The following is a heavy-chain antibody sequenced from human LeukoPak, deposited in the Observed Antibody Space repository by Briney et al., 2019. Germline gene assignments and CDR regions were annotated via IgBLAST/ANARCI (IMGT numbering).Heavy chain of an antibody. Sequence: ETLSLTCTVSGYSISSGYYWGWIRQPPGKGLEWVSSISSSSSYIYYADSVKGRFTISRDNAKNSLYLQMNSLRAEDTAVYYCARAASGSPDYWGQGTLVTVSS. CDR2: ISSSSSYI. CDR3: ARAASGSPDY. D-gene: IGHD1-26*01. J-gene: IGHJ4*02. CDR1: GYSISSGYY. V-gene: IGHV3-21*01.